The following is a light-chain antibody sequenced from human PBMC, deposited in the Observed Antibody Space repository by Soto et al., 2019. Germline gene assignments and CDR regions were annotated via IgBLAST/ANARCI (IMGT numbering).Light chain of an antibody. CDR3: QQYGSSPST. Sequence: EIVLPQSPATLSLSPGERATLSFRASQSLSTFLAWYRQKPGQAPRLLIYGASSRATGIPDRFSGSGSGTDFTLTIIRLEPEDFAVYYCQQYGSSPSTLGQGTRLEIK. V-gene: IGKV3-20*01. CDR1: QSLSTF. CDR2: GAS. J-gene: IGKJ5*01.